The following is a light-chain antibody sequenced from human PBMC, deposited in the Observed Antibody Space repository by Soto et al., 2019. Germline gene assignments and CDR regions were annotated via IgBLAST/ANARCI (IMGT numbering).Light chain of an antibody. V-gene: IGLV2-14*01. CDR2: NVS. CDR3: SSYSGSPAVV. CDR1: SRDIGGYNY. J-gene: IGLJ2*01. Sequence: QSALTQPASVSGSPGQSITISCTGTSRDIGGYNYVSWYQQHPGKAPKLMIYNVSNRPSGVSNRFTGSKSGNTASLTISGLQAEDEADYYCSSYSGSPAVVFGGGTKLTVL.